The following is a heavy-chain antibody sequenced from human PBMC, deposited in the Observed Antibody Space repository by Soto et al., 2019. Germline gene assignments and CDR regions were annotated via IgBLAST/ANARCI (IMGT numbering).Heavy chain of an antibody. CDR1: GFTFSSYA. CDR2: ISYDGSNK. Sequence: GGSLRLSCAASGFTFSSYAMHWVRQAPGKGLEWVAVISYDGSNKYYADSVKGRFTISRDNSKNTLYLQMNSLRAEDTAVYYCARGPYGMDVWGQGTTVTVSS. J-gene: IGHJ6*02. CDR3: ARGPYGMDV. V-gene: IGHV3-30-3*01.